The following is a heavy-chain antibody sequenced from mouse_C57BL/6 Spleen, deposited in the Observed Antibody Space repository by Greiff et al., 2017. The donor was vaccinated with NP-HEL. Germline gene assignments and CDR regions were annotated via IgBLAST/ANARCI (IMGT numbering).Heavy chain of an antibody. V-gene: IGHV1-26*01. J-gene: IGHJ3*01. D-gene: IGHD1-1*01. Sequence: VQLQQSGPELVKPGASVKISCKASGYTFTDYYMNWVKQSHGKSLEWIGDINPNNGGTSYNQKFKGKATLTVDKSSSTAYMELRSLTSEDSAVYYCASYGSSQFAYWGQGTLVTVSA. CDR1: GYTFTDYY. CDR3: ASYGSSQFAY. CDR2: INPNNGGT.